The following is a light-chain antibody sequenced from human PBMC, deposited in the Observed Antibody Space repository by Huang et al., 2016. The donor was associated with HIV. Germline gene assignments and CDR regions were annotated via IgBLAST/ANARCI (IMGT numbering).Light chain of an antibody. J-gene: IGKJ1*01. Sequence: EIVLTQSPGTLSLSPGERATLSYRASQRVSSSYLAWYQQKPGQAPRLLIYGASSRATGIPDRFSGSGSGTDFTLTISRLEPEDFAVYYCQQYGSSPETFGQGTKVEIK. V-gene: IGKV3-20*01. CDR2: GAS. CDR3: QQYGSSPET. CDR1: QRVSSSY.